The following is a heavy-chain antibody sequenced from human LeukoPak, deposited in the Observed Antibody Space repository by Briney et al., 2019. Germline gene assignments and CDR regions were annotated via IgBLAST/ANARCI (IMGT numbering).Heavy chain of an antibody. CDR1: GGSFSGYY. V-gene: IGHV4-34*01. Sequence: PSETLSLTCAVYGGSFSGYYWSGIRQPPGKGLEWIGEINHSGRTNYNPSLKSRVTISVDTSKNQFSLKLSSVTAADTAVYYCARGIKVVVVAATRYFDYWGQGTLVTVSS. CDR2: INHSGRT. CDR3: ARGIKVVVVAATRYFDY. J-gene: IGHJ4*02. D-gene: IGHD2-15*01.